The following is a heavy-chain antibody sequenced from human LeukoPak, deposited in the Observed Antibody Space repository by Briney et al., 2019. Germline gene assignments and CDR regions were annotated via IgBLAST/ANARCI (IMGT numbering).Heavy chain of an antibody. V-gene: IGHV3-48*03. CDR2: ITSSGSPI. D-gene: IGHD3-16*01. J-gene: IGHJ3*01. CDR3: ARALRLGATV. Sequence: PGGSLRLSCAASGFTFSRYEMNWVRQAPGKELEWVSYITSSGSPIFDADSVKGRFTVSRDNAKNALYLQRNSLRAEDTAVYYCARALRLGATVWGQGTMVTVSS. CDR1: GFTFSRYE.